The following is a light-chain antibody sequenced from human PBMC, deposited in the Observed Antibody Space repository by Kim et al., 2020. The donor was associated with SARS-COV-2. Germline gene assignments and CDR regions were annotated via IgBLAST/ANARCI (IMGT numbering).Light chain of an antibody. J-gene: IGKJ5*01. V-gene: IGKV3-15*01. CDR1: QSVSTY. CDR2: GAS. Sequence: VSHGARATLACRASQSVSTYLAWYQQRPGQAPRLLIYGASTRATGIPARFSGSGSGTEFTLTISSLQSEDFAVYYCQKYDNWPITFGQGTRLEIK. CDR3: QKYDNWPIT.